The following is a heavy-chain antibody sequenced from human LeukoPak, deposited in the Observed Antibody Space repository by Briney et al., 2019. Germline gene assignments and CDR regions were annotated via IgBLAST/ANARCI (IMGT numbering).Heavy chain of an antibody. CDR3: AKGGNSGNY. D-gene: IGHD4-23*01. Sequence: GGSLRLSCAASGFTFSSYAMSWVRQAPGKGLEWVSGINDSGGSKSHADSVKGRFTISRDNSRNTLYLQMNSLRVEDTAVYYCAKGGNSGNYWGQGTPVTVSS. CDR2: INDSGGSK. V-gene: IGHV3-23*01. CDR1: GFTFSSYA. J-gene: IGHJ4*02.